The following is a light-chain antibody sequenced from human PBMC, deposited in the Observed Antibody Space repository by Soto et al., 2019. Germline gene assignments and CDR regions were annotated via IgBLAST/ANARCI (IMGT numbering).Light chain of an antibody. CDR1: SSNIGGNS. V-gene: IGLV1-51*01. Sequence: QSVLKQPPSVSAAPGQKVTISCSGSSSNIGGNSVSWYQQLPGTAPKLLIYDDNKRPSGIPDRFSGSKSGTSATLGITGFQTGDEADYYCGSWESSLSAYGFVTGTKVTVL. CDR3: GSWESSLSAYG. CDR2: DDN. J-gene: IGLJ1*01.